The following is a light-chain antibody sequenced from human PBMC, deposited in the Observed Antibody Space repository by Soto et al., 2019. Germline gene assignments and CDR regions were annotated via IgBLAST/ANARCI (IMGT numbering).Light chain of an antibody. CDR2: GNR. Sequence: QTVLTQPPSVSGAPGQRVTLSCTGNTSNLGAGYDVHWYQQLPGAAPKLVIFGNRNRPSGVPERFSGSKSGTSASLAITGLQAEDEADYYCQAYDYSLTASVFGGGTKLTVL. CDR3: QAYDYSLTASV. J-gene: IGLJ3*02. V-gene: IGLV1-40*01. CDR1: TSNLGAGYD.